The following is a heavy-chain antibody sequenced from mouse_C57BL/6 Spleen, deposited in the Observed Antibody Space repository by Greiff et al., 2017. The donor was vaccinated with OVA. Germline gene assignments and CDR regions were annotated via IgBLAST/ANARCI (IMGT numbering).Heavy chain of an antibody. Sequence: VQLQQSGAELVKPGASVKLSCKASGYTFTSYWMHWVKQRPGQGLEWIGMIHPNSGSTNYNEKFKSKATLTVDKSSSTAYMQLSSLTSEDSAVYYCAYGSSYGDAMDYWGQGTSVTVSS. CDR1: GYTFTSYW. D-gene: IGHD1-1*01. V-gene: IGHV1-64*01. J-gene: IGHJ4*01. CDR2: IHPNSGST. CDR3: AYGSSYGDAMDY.